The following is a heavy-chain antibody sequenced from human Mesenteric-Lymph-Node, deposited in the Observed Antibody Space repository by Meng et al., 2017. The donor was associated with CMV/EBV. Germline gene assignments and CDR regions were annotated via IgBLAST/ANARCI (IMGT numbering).Heavy chain of an antibody. CDR2: INPSGGNT. D-gene: IGHD6-6*01. CDR3: ARASFAEYSSTYFFDY. Sequence: SGYTFTNYYMQWVRQAPGQGLEWMGIINPSGGNTNYAQKFQGRVTMTRDPSTSTVYMELSSLRSEDTAVYYCARASFAEYSSTYFFDYWGQGTLVTVSS. CDR1: GYTFTNYY. V-gene: IGHV1-46*01. J-gene: IGHJ4*02.